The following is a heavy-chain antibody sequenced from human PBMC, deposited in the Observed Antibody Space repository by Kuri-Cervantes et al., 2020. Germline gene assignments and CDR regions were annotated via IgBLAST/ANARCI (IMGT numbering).Heavy chain of an antibody. J-gene: IGHJ4*02. D-gene: IGHD2-15*01. CDR3: ARVGTYGPGYYDY. CDR1: GFTFSIHA. Sequence: GESLKISCAASGFTFSIHAMHWVRQAPGKGLEWVALISYDGNNKLYADSVKGRFAISRDNSKSTIFLEMNFLGGVDTAIYYCARVGTYGPGYYDYWGQGTLVTVSS. V-gene: IGHV3-30*09. CDR2: ISYDGNNK.